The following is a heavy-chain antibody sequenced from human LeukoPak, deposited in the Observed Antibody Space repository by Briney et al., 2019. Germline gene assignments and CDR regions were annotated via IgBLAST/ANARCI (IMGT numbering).Heavy chain of an antibody. CDR1: GYTFTSYG. CDR2: ISAYNGNT. J-gene: IGHJ4*02. V-gene: IGHV1-18*01. CDR3: ATVGNISPRLFDY. D-gene: IGHD2/OR15-2a*01. Sequence: ASVKVSCKASGYTFTSYGISWVRQAPGQGLEWMGWISAYNGNTNYAQKLQGRVTMTTDMSANTIHMELSSLTSEDTAVYYCATVGNISPRLFDYWGQGTLVTVSS.